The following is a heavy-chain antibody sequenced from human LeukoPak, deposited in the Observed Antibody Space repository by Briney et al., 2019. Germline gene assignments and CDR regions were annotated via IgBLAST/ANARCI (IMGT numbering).Heavy chain of an antibody. CDR2: INTDGSIT. CDR3: GRDNNYKVDV. D-gene: IGHD5-24*01. J-gene: IGHJ6*04. Sequence: GGSLRLSCAASGFTFSNYWMLWVRHGPGKGLVWVSNINTDGSITNYADSVKGRFSISRDNAKNTLYLQMNSLRAEDTAVYYCGRDNNYKVDVWGKGTTVTVSS. V-gene: IGHV3-74*01. CDR1: GFTFSNYW.